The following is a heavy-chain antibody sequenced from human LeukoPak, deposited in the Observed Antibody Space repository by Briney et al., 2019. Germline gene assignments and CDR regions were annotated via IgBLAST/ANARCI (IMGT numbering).Heavy chain of an antibody. Sequence: GGSLRLSCAASGFTFDDYAMHWVRQAPGKGLEWVSLISWDGGSTYYADSVKGRFTISRDNCKNSLYLRMNSLRAEDTALYYCAKARGLPPYYYYMDVWGKGTTVTVSS. CDR3: AKARGLPPYYYYMDV. CDR2: ISWDGGST. CDR1: GFTFDDYA. V-gene: IGHV3-43D*04. J-gene: IGHJ6*03.